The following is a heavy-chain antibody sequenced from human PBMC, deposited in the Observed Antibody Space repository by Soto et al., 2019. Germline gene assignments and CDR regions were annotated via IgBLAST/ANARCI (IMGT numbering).Heavy chain of an antibody. Sequence: LRLSCAASGFTFSNAWMSWVRQAPGKGLEWVGRIKSKTDGGTTDYAAPVKGRFTISRDDSKNTLYLQMNSLKTEDTAVYYCTTESIAALPPPYDYYYGMDVWGQGTTVT. V-gene: IGHV3-15*01. CDR2: IKSKTDGGTT. J-gene: IGHJ6*02. D-gene: IGHD2-21*01. CDR1: GFTFSNAW. CDR3: TTESIAALPPPYDYYYGMDV.